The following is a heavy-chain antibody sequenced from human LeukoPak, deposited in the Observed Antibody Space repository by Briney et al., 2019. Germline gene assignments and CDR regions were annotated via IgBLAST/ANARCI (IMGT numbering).Heavy chain of an antibody. J-gene: IGHJ5*02. Sequence: SVKVSCKASGGTLSSYAISWVRQAPGQGLEWMGRIIPILGIANYAQKFQGRVTITADKSTSTAYMELSSLRSEDTAVYYCARDYGSSWSFNWFDPWGQGTLVTVSS. CDR1: GGTLSSYA. CDR3: ARDYGSSWSFNWFDP. CDR2: IIPILGIA. V-gene: IGHV1-69*04. D-gene: IGHD6-13*01.